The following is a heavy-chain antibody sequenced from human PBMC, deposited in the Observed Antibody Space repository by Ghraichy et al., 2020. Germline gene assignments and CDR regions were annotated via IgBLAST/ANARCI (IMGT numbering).Heavy chain of an antibody. D-gene: IGHD3-10*01. CDR3: AKTTSGGSGRYYYYYMDV. J-gene: IGHJ6*03. V-gene: IGHV3-23*01. CDR1: GFTFSSYA. CDR2: LSGSGGST. Sequence: LSLTCAASGFTFSSYAMSWVRQAPGKGLEWVSTLSGSGGSTYYADSVKGRLTISRDSSKNTLYMQVNSLGAEDTAVYFCAKTTSGGSGRYYYYYMDVWGKGTTVTVSS.